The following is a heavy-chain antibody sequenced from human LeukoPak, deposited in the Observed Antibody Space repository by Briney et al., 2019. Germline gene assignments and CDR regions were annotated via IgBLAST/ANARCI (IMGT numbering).Heavy chain of an antibody. V-gene: IGHV3-30*18. CDR1: GFIFSTFG. Sequence: PGGSLRLSCVASGFIFSTFGMHWVRQAPGKGLEWVAFISHDGNDKYYADSVKGRFAISRDNSHNTLYMQINSLRPEDTAVYYCVKRHLIYRLLGYWGQGTLVTVSS. CDR3: VKRHLIYRLLGY. D-gene: IGHD4-11*01. J-gene: IGHJ4*02. CDR2: ISHDGNDK.